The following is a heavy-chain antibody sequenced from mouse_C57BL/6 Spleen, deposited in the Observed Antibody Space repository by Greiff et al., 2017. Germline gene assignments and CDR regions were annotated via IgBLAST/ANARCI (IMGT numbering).Heavy chain of an antibody. CDR3: ARASQGYFDV. D-gene: IGHD3-2*02. V-gene: IGHV7-1*01. CDR1: GFTFSDFY. J-gene: IGHJ1*03. Sequence: EVKVVESGGGLVQSGRSLRLSCATSGFTFSDFYMEWVRQAPGKGLEWIAASRNKANDYTTEYSASVKGRFIVSRDTSQSILYLQMNALRAEDTAIYYCARASQGYFDVWGTGTTVTVSS. CDR2: SRNKANDYTT.